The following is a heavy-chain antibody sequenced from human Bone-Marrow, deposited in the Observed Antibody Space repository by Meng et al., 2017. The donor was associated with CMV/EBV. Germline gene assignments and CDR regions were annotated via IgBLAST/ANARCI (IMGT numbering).Heavy chain of an antibody. V-gene: IGHV3-23*03. D-gene: IGHD3-10*01. CDR1: GFTFSTYA. CDR2: VYSGGIST. CDR3: ASYSNGAYYYYGVAV. J-gene: IGHJ6*02. Sequence: GESLKISCAASGFTFSTYAMSWVRQAPGKGLEWVSVVYSGGISTYYAGSVKGRFTISRDNSKNTLYLQMNSLRAEDTAVYHCASYSNGAYYYYGVAVWGQGTTVTFSS.